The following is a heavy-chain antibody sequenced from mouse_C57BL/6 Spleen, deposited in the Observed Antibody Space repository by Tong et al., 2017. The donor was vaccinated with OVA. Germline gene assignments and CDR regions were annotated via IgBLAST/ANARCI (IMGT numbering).Heavy chain of an antibody. CDR1: GYTFTSYW. CDR3: ARDYYGSSWGYYFDY. D-gene: IGHD1-1*01. CDR2: INPSNGGT. J-gene: IGHJ2*01. V-gene: IGHV1-53*01. Sequence: VQLQESGTELVKPGASVKLSCKASGYTFTSYWMHWVKQRPGQGLEWIGNINPSNGGTNYNEKFKSKATLTVDKSSSQAFMQLRSLTSEDSAVYYCARDYYGSSWGYYFDYWGQGTTLTVSS.